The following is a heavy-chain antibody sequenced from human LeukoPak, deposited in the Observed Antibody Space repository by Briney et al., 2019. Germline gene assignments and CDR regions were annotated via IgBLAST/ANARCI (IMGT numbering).Heavy chain of an antibody. CDR1: GGSFSGYY. D-gene: IGHD6-6*01. V-gene: IGHV4-34*01. Sequence: PSETLSLTCAVSGGSFSGYYWTWIRQPPGKGLEWIGEINHSGSTNYNPSLKSRVTISVDTSKNQFSLKLSSVTAADTAVYYCASRSRIAALNYWGQGTLVTVSS. J-gene: IGHJ4*02. CDR2: INHSGST. CDR3: ASRSRIAALNY.